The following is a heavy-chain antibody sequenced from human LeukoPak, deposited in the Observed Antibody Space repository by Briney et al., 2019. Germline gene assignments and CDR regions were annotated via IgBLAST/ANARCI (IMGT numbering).Heavy chain of an antibody. Sequence: GGSLRLSCAASGFTFSNFGMHWVRQAPGKGLEWVAVISNDGSSKFYTDSVKGRFTLSRDNSRNTLKLQMNSLRVEDTAVYYCLKPDRLNYYDSGSHYYYYYMDVWGKGTTVTVSS. D-gene: IGHD3-10*01. CDR2: ISNDGSSK. CDR3: LKPDRLNYYDSGSHYYYYYMDV. V-gene: IGHV3-30*18. J-gene: IGHJ6*03. CDR1: GFTFSNFG.